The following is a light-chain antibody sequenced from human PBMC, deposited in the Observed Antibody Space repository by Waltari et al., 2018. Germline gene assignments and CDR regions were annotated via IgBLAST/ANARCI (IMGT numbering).Light chain of an antibody. J-gene: IGKJ1*01. CDR3: QQYHSRPPWT. CDR1: QSVSTE. CDR2: GAS. Sequence: IVMTQSPATLSVSPGERATLSCRASQSVSTELAWYQQRPGQAPRLRIYGASARATGIPARFSGSGSGTDFTLTISSLQSEDFAVYHCQQYHSRPPWTFGQGTKVEVK. V-gene: IGKV3-15*01.